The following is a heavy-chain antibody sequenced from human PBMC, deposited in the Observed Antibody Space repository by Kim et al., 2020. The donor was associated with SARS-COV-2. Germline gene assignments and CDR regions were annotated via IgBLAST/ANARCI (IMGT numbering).Heavy chain of an antibody. V-gene: IGHV3-33*06. CDR2: GSNK. J-gene: IGHJ4*02. Sequence: GSNKYYADSVMGRFHISRDNSKNMLFLQMNSLRAEDTAVYYCANFESWGQGTLVTVSS. CDR3: ANFES.